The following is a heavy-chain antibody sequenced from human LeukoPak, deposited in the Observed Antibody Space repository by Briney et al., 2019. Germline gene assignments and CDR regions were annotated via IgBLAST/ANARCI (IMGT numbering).Heavy chain of an antibody. J-gene: IGHJ4*02. CDR3: TTSPTYYDILTGYYNVGYFDY. Sequence: PGGSLRLSCAASGFAFSNAWMSWVRQAPGKGLEWVGRIKRKIDGGTTDYAAAVKGRFTISRDDSKNTPYLQMNSLKTEDTAVYYCTTSPTYYDILTGYYNVGYFDYWGQGTLVTVSS. CDR1: GFAFSNAW. V-gene: IGHV3-15*01. CDR2: IKRKIDGGTT. D-gene: IGHD3-9*01.